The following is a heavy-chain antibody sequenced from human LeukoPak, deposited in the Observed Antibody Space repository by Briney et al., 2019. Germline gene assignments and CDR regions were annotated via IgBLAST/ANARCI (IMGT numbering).Heavy chain of an antibody. Sequence: ASVKVSCKTSGYTFTSYAMNWVRQAPGQGLEWMGWINTATGTPTYAQGFIGRFVFSLDTSVSTAYLQISSLKAEDTAVYYCARDFALGQNWGQGTLVTVSS. J-gene: IGHJ4*02. CDR1: GYTFTSYA. D-gene: IGHD2-21*01. CDR3: ARDFALGQN. V-gene: IGHV7-4-1*02. CDR2: INTATGTP.